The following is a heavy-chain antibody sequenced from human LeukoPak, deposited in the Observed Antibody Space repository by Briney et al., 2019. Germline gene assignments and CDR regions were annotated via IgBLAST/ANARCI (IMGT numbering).Heavy chain of an antibody. CDR2: ISSSTSYI. CDR1: GFTFSSYS. J-gene: IGHJ3*02. V-gene: IGHV3-21*01. CDR3: ARTIYCGGDCYEGDDAFDI. Sequence: GRSLRLSCAASGFTFSSYSMNWVRQAPGKGLEWVSSISSSTSYIYYADSVKGRFTISRDNAKNSLYLQMNSLRAEDTAVYYCARTIYCGGDCYEGDDAFDIWGQGTMVTVSS. D-gene: IGHD2-21*01.